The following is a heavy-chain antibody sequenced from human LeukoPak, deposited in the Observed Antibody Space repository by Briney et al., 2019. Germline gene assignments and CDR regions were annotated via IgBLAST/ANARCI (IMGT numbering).Heavy chain of an antibody. V-gene: IGHV3-74*01. CDR2: INSDGSST. D-gene: IGHD1-26*01. CDR1: GFTFSSYW. CDR3: ARDGGSYLEAFDT. J-gene: IGHJ3*02. Sequence: GGSLRLSCAASGFTFSSYWMHWVRQAPGKGLVWVSRINSDGSSTSYADSVKGRFTISIDNAKNTLYLQMNSLRAEDTAVYYCARDGGSYLEAFDTWGQGTMVTVSS.